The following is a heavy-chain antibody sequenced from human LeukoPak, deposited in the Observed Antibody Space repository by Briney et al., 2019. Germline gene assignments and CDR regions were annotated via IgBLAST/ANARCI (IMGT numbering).Heavy chain of an antibody. Sequence: PGGSLRLSCSAPGFTFSSYWMHWVRQAPGKGLVWVSRINSDGSSTSYADSVKGRFTISRDNAKNTLYLQMNSLRAEDTAVYYCARDNYYGSGSYLLYYYGMDVWGQGTTVTVSS. D-gene: IGHD3-10*01. CDR3: ARDNYYGSGSYLLYYYGMDV. CDR2: INSDGSST. J-gene: IGHJ6*02. V-gene: IGHV3-74*01. CDR1: GFTFSSYW.